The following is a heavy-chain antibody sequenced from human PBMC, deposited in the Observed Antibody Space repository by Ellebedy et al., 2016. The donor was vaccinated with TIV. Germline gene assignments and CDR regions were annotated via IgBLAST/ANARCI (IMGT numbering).Heavy chain of an antibody. CDR3: ARELYYDILTGYDAFDI. Sequence: GESLKISXSASGFTFTSYEMTWVRQAPGKGLEWVSSISYSTSHIYYSDSVKGRFTISRDNAKNSLYLQMNSLRAEDTAVYYCARELYYDILTGYDAFDIWGQGTMVTVSS. CDR2: ISYSTSHI. D-gene: IGHD3-9*01. CDR1: GFTFTSYE. J-gene: IGHJ3*02. V-gene: IGHV3-21*01.